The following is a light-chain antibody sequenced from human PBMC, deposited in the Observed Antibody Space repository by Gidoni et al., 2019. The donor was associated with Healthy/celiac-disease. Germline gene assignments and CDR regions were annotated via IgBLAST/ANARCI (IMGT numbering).Light chain of an antibody. CDR1: QNVNSN. Sequence: EIVMTQSPATLSVSPGERATLSCRASQNVNSNLAWYQQKPGQAPRLLIYGASTRATGIPARFSGSGSGTEFTLTISSLQSEDFAGYYCQQYNNWWTFGQGTKVEIK. CDR2: GAS. CDR3: QQYNNWWT. V-gene: IGKV3-15*01. J-gene: IGKJ1*01.